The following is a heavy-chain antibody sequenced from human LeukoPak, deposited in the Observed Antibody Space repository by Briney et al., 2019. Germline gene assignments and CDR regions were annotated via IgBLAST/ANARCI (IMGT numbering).Heavy chain of an antibody. J-gene: IGHJ1*01. Sequence: GGSLRLSCAASGFSFRSHGRNWVRQAPGKGLEWVSGISPRGDITYYKDSVRGRFTISRDNFKNTVSLQLNSLRAEDTAMYYCAKDDDWGRFNHWGQGTLVTVSS. V-gene: IGHV3-23*01. CDR1: GFSFRSHG. CDR2: ISPRGDIT. CDR3: AKDDDWGRFNH. D-gene: IGHD3-16*01.